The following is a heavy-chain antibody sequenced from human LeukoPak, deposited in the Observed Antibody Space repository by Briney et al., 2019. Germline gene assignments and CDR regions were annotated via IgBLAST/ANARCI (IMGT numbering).Heavy chain of an antibody. V-gene: IGHV4-59*12. CDR2: IYYSGST. D-gene: IGHD1-26*01. CDR3: ARDWDGSLFDY. J-gene: IGHJ4*02. CDR1: GGSISGYY. Sequence: PSETLSLTCTVSGGSISGYYWGWIRQPPGKGLEWIGYIYYSGSTNYNPSPKSRVTISVDTSKNQFSLKLSSVTAADTAVYYCARDWDGSLFDYWGQGTLVTVSS.